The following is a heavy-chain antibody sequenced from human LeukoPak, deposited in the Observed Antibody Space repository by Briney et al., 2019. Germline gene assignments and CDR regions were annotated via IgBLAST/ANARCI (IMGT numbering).Heavy chain of an antibody. Sequence: SQTLSLTCTVSGGSISSGDYYWSWIRQPPGKGLEWIGYIYYSGSTYYNPSLKSRVTISVDTSKNQFSLKLSSVTAADTAVYYCARVVAAGTGYNWFDPWGQEPWSPSPQ. CDR1: GGSISSGDYY. CDR2: IYYSGST. J-gene: IGHJ5*02. V-gene: IGHV4-30-4*01. D-gene: IGHD6-13*01. CDR3: ARVVAAGTGYNWFDP.